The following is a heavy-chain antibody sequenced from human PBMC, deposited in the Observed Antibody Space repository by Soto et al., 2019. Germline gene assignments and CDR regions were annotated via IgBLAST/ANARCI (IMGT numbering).Heavy chain of an antibody. Sequence: GGSLRLSCAASGFTFSSYAMSWVRQAPGKGLEWVSAISGSGGSTYYADSVKSRITISRDNSNNTLDLQMNSLRAEDTAVYYCAKTQGYTIFYPRNWFDPWGQGTLVTVSS. CDR3: AKTQGYTIFYPRNWFDP. D-gene: IGHD3-3*01. V-gene: IGHV3-23*01. J-gene: IGHJ5*02. CDR1: GFTFSSYA. CDR2: ISGSGGST.